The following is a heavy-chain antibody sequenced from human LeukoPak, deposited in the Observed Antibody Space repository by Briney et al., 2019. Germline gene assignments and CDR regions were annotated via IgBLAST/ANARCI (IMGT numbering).Heavy chain of an antibody. D-gene: IGHD3-9*01. Sequence: GGSLRLSCAASGFTFSSYAMHWVRQAPGKGLEWVAVISYDGSNKYYADSVKGRFTISGDNSKNTLYLQMNSLRAEDTAVYYCAGGPPRYFDWPLSWGQGTMVTVSS. CDR1: GFTFSSYA. CDR2: ISYDGSNK. J-gene: IGHJ3*01. CDR3: AGGPPRYFDWPLS. V-gene: IGHV3-30-3*01.